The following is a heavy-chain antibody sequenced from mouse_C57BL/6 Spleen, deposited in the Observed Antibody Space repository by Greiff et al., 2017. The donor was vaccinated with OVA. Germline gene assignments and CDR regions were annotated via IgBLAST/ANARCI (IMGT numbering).Heavy chain of an antibody. J-gene: IGHJ1*03. Sequence: QVQLQQSGAELAKPGASVKLSCKASGYTFTSYWMHWVKQRPGQGLEWIGYINPSSGYTKYNQKFKDKATLTADKSSSTAYVQLSSLTYEDSAVYYCARSWNDYERYFDVWGTGTTVTVSS. V-gene: IGHV1-7*01. CDR2: INPSSGYT. CDR3: ARSWNDYERYFDV. D-gene: IGHD2-4*01. CDR1: GYTFTSYW.